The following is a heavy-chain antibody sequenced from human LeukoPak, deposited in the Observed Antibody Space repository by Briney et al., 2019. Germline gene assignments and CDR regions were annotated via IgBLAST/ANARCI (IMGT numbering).Heavy chain of an antibody. CDR3: ARYSYTYYFDY. J-gene: IGHJ4*02. Sequence: SETLSLTCAVYGGSFSGYYWSWIPQPPGKGLEWIGEINHSGSTNYNTHLTSRANISVDTTKNQFSLKLSSVTAADTAVYYCARYSYTYYFDYWGQGTLVTVSS. D-gene: IGHD5-18*01. V-gene: IGHV4-34*01. CDR1: GGSFSGYY. CDR2: INHSGST.